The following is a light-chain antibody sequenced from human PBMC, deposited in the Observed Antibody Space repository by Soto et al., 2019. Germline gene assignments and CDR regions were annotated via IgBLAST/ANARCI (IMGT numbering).Light chain of an antibody. CDR3: PQYGGSPLT. CDR1: ESVSVDS. Sequence: IVVPQCAGTRSWAPGERPSLSCRASESVSVDSLAWYQQKGGQAPRLLIYAASTRATGVPDRFSGTGSGTDFALTISRLDTDDSAVYYCPQYGGSPLTFGPGTKVDIK. V-gene: IGKV3-20*01. J-gene: IGKJ3*01. CDR2: AAS.